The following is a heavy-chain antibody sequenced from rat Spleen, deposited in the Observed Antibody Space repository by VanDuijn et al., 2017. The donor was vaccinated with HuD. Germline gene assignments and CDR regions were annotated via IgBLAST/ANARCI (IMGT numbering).Heavy chain of an antibody. CDR2: ITTGGADT. D-gene: IGHD4-3*01. CDR3: ARLGGLRNWFAY. J-gene: IGHJ3*01. Sequence: EVQLVESGGGLVQPGRSLKLSCAASGFTFSDFDMAWVRQAPTKGPEWVASITTGGADTYYRDSVKGRFTLSRDDEESTLNLQMDSLRSEDTATYFCARLGGLRNWFAYWGQGTLVTVSS. CDR1: GFTFSDFD. V-gene: IGHV5S23*01.